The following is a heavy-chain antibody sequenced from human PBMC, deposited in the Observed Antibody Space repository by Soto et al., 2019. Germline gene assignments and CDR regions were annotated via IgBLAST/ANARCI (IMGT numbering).Heavy chain of an antibody. D-gene: IGHD3-10*01. Sequence: WWSLRLSCTASVFTFSSDAMHWSRQAPGKGLEWVEGISYDGSNNYYADSVKGRFTISRDNSKNTLYLQMNSLRAEDTAVYYCARDQLLWFGESQMGGMDVWGQGTTVTVSS. CDR1: VFTFSSDA. J-gene: IGHJ6*02. CDR3: ARDQLLWFGESQMGGMDV. V-gene: IGHV3-30-3*01. CDR2: ISYDGSNN.